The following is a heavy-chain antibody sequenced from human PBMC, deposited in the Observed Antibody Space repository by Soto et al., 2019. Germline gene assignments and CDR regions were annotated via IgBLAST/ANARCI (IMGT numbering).Heavy chain of an antibody. J-gene: IGHJ4*02. CDR3: ARSHDYSNDYFDY. D-gene: IGHD4-4*01. CDR2: ISYDGSNK. V-gene: IGHV3-30-3*01. CDR1: GFTFSSYA. Sequence: QVQLVESGGGVVQPGRSLRLSCAASGFTFSSYAMHWVRQAPGKGLEWVAVISYDGSNKYYADSVKGRFTISRDNSKNTLYLQMNSLRAEDTAVYYCARSHDYSNDYFDYWGQGTLVTVSS.